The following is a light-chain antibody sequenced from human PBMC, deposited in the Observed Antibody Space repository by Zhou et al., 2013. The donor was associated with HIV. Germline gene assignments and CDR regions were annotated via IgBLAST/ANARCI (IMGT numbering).Light chain of an antibody. Sequence: TVLTQSPATLSLSPGERATLSCRASQSVSSDLAWYQQKPGQSPRLLIYGASTRATGIPDRFSGGGSGTDFTLIISRLEPEDFALYYCQQYHNWPPWTFGQGTKVEIK. V-gene: IGKV3-11*01. CDR2: GAS. CDR3: QQYHNWPPWT. CDR1: QSVSSD. J-gene: IGKJ1*01.